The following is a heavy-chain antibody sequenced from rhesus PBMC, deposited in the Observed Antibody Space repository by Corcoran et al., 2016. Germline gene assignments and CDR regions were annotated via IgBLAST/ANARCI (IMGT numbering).Heavy chain of an antibody. Sequence: QLQLQESGPGLVKPSETLSVTCAVSGGSISSSYWRWIRQAPGKGLEGIGYIYGSGSSTNYNPSLKSRVTLSVDTSKNQFSLKLSSVTAADTAVYYCVRGAANFDYWGQGVLVTVSS. D-gene: IGHD6-25*01. CDR1: GGSISSSY. J-gene: IGHJ4*01. CDR3: VRGAANFDY. V-gene: IGHV4-169*01. CDR2: IYGSGSST.